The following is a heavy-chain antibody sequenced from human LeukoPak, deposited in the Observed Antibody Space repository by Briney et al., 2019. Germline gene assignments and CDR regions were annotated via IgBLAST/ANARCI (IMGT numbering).Heavy chain of an antibody. J-gene: IGHJ3*02. CDR2: IIPIFGTA. D-gene: IGHD3-22*01. Sequence: ASVKVSCKASGGTFSSYAISWVRQAPGQELEWMGGIIPIFGTANYAQKFQGRVTITADESTSTAYMELSSLRSEDTAVYYCARDLNHYYDSSGYPNDAFDIWGQGTMVTVSS. CDR1: GGTFSSYA. V-gene: IGHV1-69*13. CDR3: ARDLNHYYDSSGYPNDAFDI.